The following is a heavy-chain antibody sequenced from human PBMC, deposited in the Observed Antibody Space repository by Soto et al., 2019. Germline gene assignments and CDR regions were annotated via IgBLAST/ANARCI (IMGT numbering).Heavy chain of an antibody. V-gene: IGHV3-23*01. CDR1: GFTFSSYA. J-gene: IGHJ4*02. D-gene: IGHD2-8*01. CDR3: AKRQGIDCTNGVCYSALFDY. CDR2: ISGSGGST. Sequence: GGSLRLSCAASGFTFSSYAMSWVRQAPGKGLEWVSAISGSGGSTYYADSVKGRFTISRDNSKNTLYLQMNSLRAEDTAVYYCAKRQGIDCTNGVCYSALFDYWGQGTLVTVSS.